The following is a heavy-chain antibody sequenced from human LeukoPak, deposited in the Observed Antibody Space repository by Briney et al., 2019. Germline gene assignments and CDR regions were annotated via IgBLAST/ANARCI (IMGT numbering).Heavy chain of an antibody. CDR2: IYYSGST. CDR3: AREGDYVWGSYRQYYFDY. D-gene: IGHD3-16*02. J-gene: IGHJ4*02. V-gene: IGHV4-59*12. Sequence: SETLSLTCTVSGGSISTYYWSWVRQSPGKGLEWIGHIYYSGSTNYNPSLKSRVAMSVDTSKNQFSLKLSSVTAADTAVYYCAREGDYVWGSYRQYYFDYWGQGTLVTVSS. CDR1: GGSISTYY.